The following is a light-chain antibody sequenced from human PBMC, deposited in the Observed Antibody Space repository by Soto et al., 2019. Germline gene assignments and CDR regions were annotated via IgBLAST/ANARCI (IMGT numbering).Light chain of an antibody. V-gene: IGKV3-11*01. CDR2: DAF. Sequence: EIVLTQSPATLSLSPGERATLSCRASQSISSYLAWYQQKPGQAPRLLIYDAFNRATGIPARFSGSGSGTDFTLTISSLEPEDFATYYCQYLNSFPLTFGGGTKVEIK. J-gene: IGKJ4*01. CDR1: QSISSY. CDR3: QYLNSFPLT.